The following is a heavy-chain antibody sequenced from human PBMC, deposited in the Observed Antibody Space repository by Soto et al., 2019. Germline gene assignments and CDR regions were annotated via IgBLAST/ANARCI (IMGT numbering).Heavy chain of an antibody. D-gene: IGHD6-6*01. CDR3: AKVGGIAARPRDPYGMDV. J-gene: IGHJ6*02. CDR1: GFTFSSYA. V-gene: IGHV3-23*01. Sequence: EVQLLESGGGLVQPGGSLRLSCAASGFTFSSYAMSWVRQAPGKGLEWVSAISGSGGSTYYADSVKGRFTISRDNSKNTLYLQMNSLRAEDTAVYYCAKVGGIAARPRDPYGMDVWGQGTTVTVSS. CDR2: ISGSGGST.